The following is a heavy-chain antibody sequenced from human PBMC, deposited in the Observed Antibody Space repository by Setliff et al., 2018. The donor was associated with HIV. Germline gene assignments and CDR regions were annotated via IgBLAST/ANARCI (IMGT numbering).Heavy chain of an antibody. D-gene: IGHD6-13*01. V-gene: IGHV4-34*01. J-gene: IGHJ4*02. Sequence: LSLTCTVYGGSFSNYYTNWIRQPPGKGLEWIGELSPSGTTRPNPSLQSRVIISLDTSKNQFSLKLTSVTAADTAMYYCARGLSSPFATGLWGQGTLVTVSS. CDR2: LSPSGTT. CDR1: GGSFSNYY. CDR3: ARGLSSPFATGL.